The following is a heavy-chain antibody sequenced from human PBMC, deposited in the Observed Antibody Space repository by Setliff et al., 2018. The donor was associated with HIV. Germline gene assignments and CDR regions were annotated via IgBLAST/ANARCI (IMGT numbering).Heavy chain of an antibody. J-gene: IGHJ6*02. V-gene: IGHV1-46*01. Sequence: GASVKVSCKASGYTFSSYSLHWVRQAPGQGLEWMGVINPHGGSTNYAQNFQDRVAITRDTSASTAYMELSSLRSEDTAVYYCARDSAIVTTIIDHYYGMDVWGQGTTVTVSS. D-gene: IGHD5-12*01. CDR3: ARDSAIVTTIIDHYYGMDV. CDR1: GYTFSSYS. CDR2: INPHGGST.